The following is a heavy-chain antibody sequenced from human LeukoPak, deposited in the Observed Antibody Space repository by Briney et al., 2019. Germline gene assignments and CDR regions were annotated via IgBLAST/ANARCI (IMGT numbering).Heavy chain of an antibody. CDR1: GFSFSNYN. Sequence: TGGSLRLSCTASGFSFSNYNMNWVRQAPGKGLEWISFITFSSSAKQYADSVKDRFTVSRDNAKNSLYLQMNILRADDTAIYYSTRDHVDGGGGYCRRGDFGGQGTLVTVSA. D-gene: IGHD2-21*01. J-gene: IGHJ4*02. CDR3: TRDHVDGGGGYCRRGDF. CDR2: ITFSSSAK. V-gene: IGHV3-48*01.